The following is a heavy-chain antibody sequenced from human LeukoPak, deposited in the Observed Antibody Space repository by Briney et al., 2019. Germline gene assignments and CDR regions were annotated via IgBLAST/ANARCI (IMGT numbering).Heavy chain of an antibody. J-gene: IGHJ6*02. D-gene: IGHD3-3*02. CDR3: AKDISPGYYYYGMDV. Sequence: PGGSLRLSCVASGFTFDDYAMHWVRQAPGKGLEWVSGISWNSGSIGYADSVKGRFTISRDNAKNSLYLQMNSLRAEDTALYYCAKDISPGYYYYGMDVWGQGTTVTVSS. V-gene: IGHV3-9*01. CDR2: ISWNSGSI. CDR1: GFTFDDYA.